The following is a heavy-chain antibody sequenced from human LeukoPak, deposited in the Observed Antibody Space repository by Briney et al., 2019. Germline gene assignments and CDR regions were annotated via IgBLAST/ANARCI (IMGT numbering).Heavy chain of an antibody. D-gene: IGHD4-23*01. J-gene: IGHJ4*02. Sequence: SETLSLTCAVYGGSFSGYYWSWIRQPPGKGLEWIGEINHSGSTNYNPSLKSRVTISVDTSKNQFSLKLSSVTAADTAVYYCAREDYGGNSINFDYWGQGTLVTVSS. CDR3: AREDYGGNSINFDY. CDR1: GGSFSGYY. CDR2: INHSGST. V-gene: IGHV4-34*01.